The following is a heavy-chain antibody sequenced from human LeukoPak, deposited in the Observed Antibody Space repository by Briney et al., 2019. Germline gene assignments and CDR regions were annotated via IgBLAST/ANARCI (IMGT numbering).Heavy chain of an antibody. V-gene: IGHV3-21*01. CDR2: ISSTSSYI. CDR1: EFTFRSYS. J-gene: IGHJ4*02. Sequence: GGSLRLSXAASEFTFRSYSMNWVRQAPGKGLEWVSSISSTSSYIYYADSVKGRFTVSRDNAKNSLYLQMNSLRAEDTAVYYCAKAGRDSHFDYWGQGTLVTVSS. D-gene: IGHD3/OR15-3a*01. CDR3: AKAGRDSHFDY.